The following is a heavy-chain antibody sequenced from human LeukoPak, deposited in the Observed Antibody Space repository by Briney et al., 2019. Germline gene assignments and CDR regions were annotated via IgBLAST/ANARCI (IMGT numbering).Heavy chain of an antibody. CDR2: IYHSGST. CDR3: ARGSSSGWYVDY. D-gene: IGHD6-19*01. Sequence: SETLSLTCAVYGYSISSCYYWGWIRQPPGKGLEWIGSIYHSGSTYYNPSLKSRVTISVDTSKNQFSLKLSSVTAADTAVYYCARGSSSGWYVDYWGQGTLVTVSS. CDR1: GYSISSCYY. V-gene: IGHV4-38-2*01. J-gene: IGHJ4*02.